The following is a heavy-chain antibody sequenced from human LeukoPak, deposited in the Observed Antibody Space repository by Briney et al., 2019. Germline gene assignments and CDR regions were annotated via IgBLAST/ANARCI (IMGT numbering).Heavy chain of an antibody. CDR1: GFTFSSYS. CDR2: ITSSSSI. V-gene: IGHV3-21*01. Sequence: GGSLRLSCAASGFTFSSYSMNWVRQAPGKGLEWVSSITSSSSIYYADSVKGRFSISRDNAKNSLYLQMNSLRAEDTAVYYCARVPEYMDILIAHTTTPDYCGQGTLVTASS. CDR3: ARVPEYMDILIAHTTTPDY. D-gene: IGHD3-9*01. J-gene: IGHJ4*02.